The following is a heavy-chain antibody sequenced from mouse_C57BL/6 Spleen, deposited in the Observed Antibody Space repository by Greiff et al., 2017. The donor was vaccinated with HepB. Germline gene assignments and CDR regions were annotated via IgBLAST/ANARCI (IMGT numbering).Heavy chain of an antibody. D-gene: IGHD1-1*01. CDR2: ISSGSSTI. V-gene: IGHV5-17*01. CDR3: ARGGYYGSSRGFAY. CDR1: GFTFSDYG. J-gene: IGHJ3*01. Sequence: EVQRVESGGGLVKPGGSLKLSCAASGFTFSDYGMHWVRQAPEKGLEWVAYISSGSSTIYYADTVKGRFTSSRDNAKNTLFLQMTSLRSEDTAMYYCARGGYYGSSRGFAYWGQGTLVTVSA.